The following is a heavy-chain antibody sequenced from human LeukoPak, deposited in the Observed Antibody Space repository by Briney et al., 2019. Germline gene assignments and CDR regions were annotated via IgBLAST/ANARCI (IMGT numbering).Heavy chain of an antibody. D-gene: IGHD3-22*01. CDR2: ISSSSSYI. J-gene: IGHJ4*02. Sequence: GGSLRLSCAASGFTFSSYSMNWVRQAPGKGLEWVSSISSSSSYIYYADSVKGRFTISRVNAKNSLYLQMNSLRAEDTAVYYCARDSYDSSGSIGYWGQGTLVTVSS. V-gene: IGHV3-21*01. CDR1: GFTFSSYS. CDR3: ARDSYDSSGSIGY.